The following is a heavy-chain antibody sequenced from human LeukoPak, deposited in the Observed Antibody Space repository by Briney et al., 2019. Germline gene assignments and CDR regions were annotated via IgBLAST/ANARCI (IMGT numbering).Heavy chain of an antibody. D-gene: IGHD3-22*01. Sequence: PGRSLRLSCAASGFTFSSYAMHWVRQAPGKGLEWVAVISYDGSNKYYADSVKGRFTISRDNSKNTLYLQMNSLRAEDTAVYYCAREGLYYCDSSGYYYVWGQGTLVTVSS. CDR1: GFTFSSYA. J-gene: IGHJ4*02. CDR2: ISYDGSNK. V-gene: IGHV3-30*04. CDR3: AREGLYYCDSSGYYYV.